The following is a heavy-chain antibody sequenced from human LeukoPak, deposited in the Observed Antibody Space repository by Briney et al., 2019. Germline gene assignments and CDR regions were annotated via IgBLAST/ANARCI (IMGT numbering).Heavy chain of an antibody. CDR1: GFTFSKYS. D-gene: IGHD4-17*01. CDR2: IKHDGSEK. CDR3: ARGPYGDYQNY. V-gene: IGHV3-7*01. Sequence: GGSLRLSCAASGFTFSKYSMTWVRQAPEKGLEWEANIKHDGSEKYYVDSVKGRFTISRDNAKNTLYLQMDSLRAEDTAVYYCARGPYGDYQNYWGQGTVVTVSS. J-gene: IGHJ4*02.